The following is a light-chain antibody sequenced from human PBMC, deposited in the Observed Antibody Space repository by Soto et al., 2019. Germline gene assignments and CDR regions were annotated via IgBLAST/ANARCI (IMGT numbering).Light chain of an antibody. J-gene: IGKJ1*01. V-gene: IGKV1-5*03. Sequence: DIQMTQSPSTLSGSVGDRVTITCRASQTISSWLAWYQQKPGKAPKLLIYKASTLKSGVPSRFSGSGSGTEFTLTISSLQPDDFATYYCQRYNSYSAAFGQGTKVDI. CDR3: QRYNSYSAA. CDR2: KAS. CDR1: QTISSW.